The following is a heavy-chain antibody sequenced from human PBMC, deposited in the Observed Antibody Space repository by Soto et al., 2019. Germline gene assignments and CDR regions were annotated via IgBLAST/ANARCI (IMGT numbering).Heavy chain of an antibody. CDR2: ISSSSSSI. V-gene: IGHV3-48*01. D-gene: IGHD5-12*01. J-gene: IGHJ2*01. Sequence: GGSMRLSCAASGFTFKTYSMNWVRQAPGKGLEWLSYISSSSSSIYYADSVKGRFTISRDNAKNSLYLQMNSLRAEDTAKYYCARVMSISWYFDLWGRGTLVTVSS. CDR1: GFTFKTYS. CDR3: ARVMSISWYFDL.